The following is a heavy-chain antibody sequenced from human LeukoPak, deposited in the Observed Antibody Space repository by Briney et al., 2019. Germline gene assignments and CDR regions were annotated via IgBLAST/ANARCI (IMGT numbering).Heavy chain of an antibody. CDR1: GFTFSSYG. CDR2: IWYDGINK. D-gene: IGHD2-2*01. V-gene: IGHV3-33*01. CDR3: ARDRVVVVPAAAGDYYYYYMDV. Sequence: GGSLRLSCAASGFTFSSYGMHWVRRAPGKGLEWVAVIWYDGINKYYADSVKGRFTISRDNSKNTLYLQMNSLRAEDTAVYYCARDRVVVVPAAAGDYYYYYMDVWGKGTTVTVSS. J-gene: IGHJ6*03.